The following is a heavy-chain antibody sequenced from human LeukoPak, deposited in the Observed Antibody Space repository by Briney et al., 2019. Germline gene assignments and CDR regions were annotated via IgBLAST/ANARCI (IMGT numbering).Heavy chain of an antibody. CDR3: AKEYSGSFSPFPSYFDY. D-gene: IGHD1-26*01. J-gene: IGHJ4*02. CDR1: GFTLSDYY. V-gene: IGHV3-11*01. Sequence: GGSLRLSCAASGFTLSDYYMSWIRQAPGKGLEWVSYISGSGGTIYYADFVKGRFTISRDNSKNTLYLQMNSLRAEDTAVYYCAKEYSGSFSPFPSYFDYWGQGTLVTVSS. CDR2: ISGSGGTI.